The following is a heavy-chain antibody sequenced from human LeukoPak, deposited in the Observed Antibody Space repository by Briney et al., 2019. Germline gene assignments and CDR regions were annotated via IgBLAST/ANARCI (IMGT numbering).Heavy chain of an antibody. CDR3: ATTPNFGSGYPRYFFDY. CDR2: IYHDGNT. J-gene: IGHJ4*02. D-gene: IGHD3-22*01. CDR1: GASMSSHGYS. Sequence: SETLSLTCAVSGASMSSHGYSWSWIRQPPGKGLEFIGYIYHDGNTHYNPSLNSRVSISVDMSKNQFSLKLSSVTAADTAVYFCATTPNFGSGYPRYFFDYWGQGILVTVSS. V-gene: IGHV4-30-2*01.